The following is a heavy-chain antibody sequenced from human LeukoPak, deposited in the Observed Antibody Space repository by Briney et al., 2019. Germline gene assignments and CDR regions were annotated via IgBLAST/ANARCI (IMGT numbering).Heavy chain of an antibody. V-gene: IGHV4-4*09. CDR3: ARLSRSYSITYYYYYMDV. Sequence: SETLSLTCTVSGGSISIYYWSWIRQPPGKALEWIGYIDTSGSTNYNPSRKSRVTISVDTSKTQLSMKLSSVTAADTAVYYCARLSRSYSITYYYYYMDVWGKGTTVTVSS. D-gene: IGHD2-2*02. J-gene: IGHJ6*03. CDR2: IDTSGST. CDR1: GGSISIYY.